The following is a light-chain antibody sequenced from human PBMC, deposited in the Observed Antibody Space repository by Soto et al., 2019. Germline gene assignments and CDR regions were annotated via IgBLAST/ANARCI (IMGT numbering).Light chain of an antibody. CDR2: GTS. CDR1: QSVSSSY. CDR3: QQYGSSSWT. V-gene: IGKV3-20*01. J-gene: IGKJ1*01. Sequence: EIVLTQSPGTLSLSPGERATLSCRASQSVSSSYLAWYQQKPGQAPRLLIYGTSSRATAIPDRFSGSGSGTDFTLTISRLEHEDFTVYYCQQYGSSSWTFGQGTKVEIK.